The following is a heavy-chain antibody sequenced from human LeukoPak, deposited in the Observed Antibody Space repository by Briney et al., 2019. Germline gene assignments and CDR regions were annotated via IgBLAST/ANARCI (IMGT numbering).Heavy chain of an antibody. CDR3: ARGPDYYGSGSGSYYFDY. J-gene: IGHJ4*02. Sequence: PSETLSLTCTVSGGSISSYYWGWIRQPAGKGLEWIGRIYTSGSTNYNPSLKSRVTMSVDTSKNQFSLKLSSVTAADTAVYYCARGPDYYGSGSGSYYFDYWGQGTLVTVSS. D-gene: IGHD3-10*01. V-gene: IGHV4-4*07. CDR2: IYTSGST. CDR1: GGSISSYY.